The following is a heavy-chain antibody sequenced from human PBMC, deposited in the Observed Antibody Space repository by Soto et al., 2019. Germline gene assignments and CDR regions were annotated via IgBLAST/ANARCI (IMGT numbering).Heavy chain of an antibody. V-gene: IGHV3-43*01. J-gene: IGHJ6*02. CDR2: ISWDGDST. CDR1: GFTFDDYT. CDR3: AKERAVVVPDTINYFGMYV. D-gene: IGHD2-2*01. Sequence: GGSLRLSCAASGFTFDDYTLHWVRQAPGKGLEWVALISWDGDSTYYADSVKGRFTISRDNSKNSLYLQMNSLRSEDTALYYCAKERAVVVPDTINYFGMYVWGQGNTVTVSS.